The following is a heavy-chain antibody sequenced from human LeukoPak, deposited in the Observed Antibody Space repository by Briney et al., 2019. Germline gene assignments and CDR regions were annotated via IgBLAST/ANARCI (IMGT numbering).Heavy chain of an antibody. CDR1: GFTFSSYA. V-gene: IGHV3-23*01. Sequence: GGSLRLSCAASGFTFSSYAMSWVRQAPGKGLEWVTAISGSGGSTYYADPVKGRFTISRDNSKNTLDLQMNSLRAEDTAVYYCARTEGVVVVVAEYAFDSWGQGTMVTVSS. CDR2: ISGSGGST. D-gene: IGHD2-15*01. CDR3: ARTEGVVVVVAEYAFDS. J-gene: IGHJ3*02.